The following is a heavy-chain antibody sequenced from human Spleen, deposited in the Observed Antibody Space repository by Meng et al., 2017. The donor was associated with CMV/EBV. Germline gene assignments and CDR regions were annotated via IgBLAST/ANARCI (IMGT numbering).Heavy chain of an antibody. CDR2: IYSDGITT. Sequence: GESPKISCAASGFTFSIFSMSWVRQAPGKGLEWVSVIYSDGITTDYGDSVKGRFTISRDNAKNSLYLQMNSLRAEDTAVYYCASAPAGFGYWGQGTLVTVSS. CDR3: ASAPAGFGY. J-gene: IGHJ4*02. D-gene: IGHD6-13*01. V-gene: IGHV3-23*03. CDR1: GFTFSIFS.